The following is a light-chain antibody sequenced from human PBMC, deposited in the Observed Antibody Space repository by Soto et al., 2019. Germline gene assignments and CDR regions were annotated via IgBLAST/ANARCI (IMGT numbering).Light chain of an antibody. CDR3: MQATQPYT. Sequence: DFVMTQTPLSSPVNLGQPASISCRSSQSLVHSDGHSYLSWLHKRPGQPPRLLVYMISNRFSGVPDRFSGSGAETDFTLKISRVEPEDVGVYYCMQATQPYTFGQGTKLEIK. J-gene: IGKJ2*01. CDR1: QSLVHSDGHSY. CDR2: MIS. V-gene: IGKV2-24*01.